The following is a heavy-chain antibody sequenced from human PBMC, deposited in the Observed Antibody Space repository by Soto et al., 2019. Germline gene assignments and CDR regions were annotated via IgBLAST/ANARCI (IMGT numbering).Heavy chain of an antibody. CDR3: ARDLWGYCGTDCYPLDV. Sequence: SETLSLTCTFSGGSSSGYYWSWIRQPPGKGLEWIGYMYNTGSTVYNPSFKSRVTISVDTSKNQFSLKLNSVTAADTAVYYCARDLWGYCGTDCYPLDVWGQGTTVTVSS. V-gene: IGHV4-59*01. J-gene: IGHJ6*02. CDR1: GGSSSGYY. CDR2: MYNTGST. D-gene: IGHD2-21*02.